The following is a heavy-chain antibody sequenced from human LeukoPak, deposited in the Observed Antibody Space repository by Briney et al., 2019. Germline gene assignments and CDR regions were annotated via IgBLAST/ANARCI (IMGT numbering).Heavy chain of an antibody. V-gene: IGHV3-30*02. Sequence: PGGSLRLSCAASGFTFSSYGMHWVRQAPGKGLEWVAFIRYDGSNKYYADSVKGRFTISRDNSKNTLYLQMNSLRAEDTAVYYCAKDMGDSSSWYQYYYYYYMDVWGKGTTVTVSS. CDR1: GFTFSSYG. J-gene: IGHJ6*03. CDR3: AKDMGDSSSWYQYYYYYYMDV. D-gene: IGHD6-13*01. CDR2: IRYDGSNK.